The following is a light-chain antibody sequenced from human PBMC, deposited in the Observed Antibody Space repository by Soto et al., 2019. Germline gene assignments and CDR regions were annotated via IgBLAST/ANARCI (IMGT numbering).Light chain of an antibody. CDR1: SSDVGKYDY. J-gene: IGLJ1*01. Sequence: QSVLTQPPSASGSPGQSVTISCTGTSSDVGKYDYVSWFQHHPGKAPKLIIYEVSKRPSGVPDRFSGSKSGSTASLTVSGLQTEDEADYYCSSYTINRTYVFGTGTKVTVL. V-gene: IGLV2-8*01. CDR2: EVS. CDR3: SSYTINRTYV.